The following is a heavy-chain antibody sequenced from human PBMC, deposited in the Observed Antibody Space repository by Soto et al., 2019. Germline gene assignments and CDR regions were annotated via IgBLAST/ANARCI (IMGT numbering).Heavy chain of an antibody. V-gene: IGHV4-34*01. CDR2: INHSGST. J-gene: IGHJ5*02. D-gene: IGHD3-16*01. Sequence: PWETLSLTCAVYSGSFSGYYWSWIRQPPGKGLEWIGEINHSGSTNYNPSVKSRVTISVDTSKNQFSLKLSSVTAADTAVYYCARVKKPTYYDYVWGTRGANWFDPWGQGTLVTVSS. CDR1: SGSFSGYY. CDR3: ARVKKPTYYDYVWGTRGANWFDP.